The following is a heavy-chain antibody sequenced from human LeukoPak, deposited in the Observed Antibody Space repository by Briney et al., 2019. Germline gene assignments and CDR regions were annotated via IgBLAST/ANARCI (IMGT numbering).Heavy chain of an antibody. V-gene: IGHV3-20*04. CDR3: ARDNLWELLEDAFDI. CDR2: INWNGGST. Sequence: GGSLRLSCAASGFTFDDYGMSWVRQAPGKGLEWVSGINWNGGSTVYADSVKGRFTISRDNAKNSLYLQMNSLRAEDTALYYCARDNLWELLEDAFDIWGQGTMVTVSS. J-gene: IGHJ3*02. CDR1: GFTFDDYG. D-gene: IGHD1-26*01.